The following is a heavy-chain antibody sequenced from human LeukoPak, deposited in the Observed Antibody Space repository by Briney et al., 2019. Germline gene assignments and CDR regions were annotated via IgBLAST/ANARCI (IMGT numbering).Heavy chain of an antibody. CDR1: GFTFSNYG. J-gene: IGHJ4*02. V-gene: IGHV3-23*01. CDR2: ISAGGGST. CDR3: AKGDPPTYYDILTGQDY. D-gene: IGHD3-9*01. Sequence: PGGSLRLSCVASGFTFSNYGMHWVRQAPGKGLEWVAGISAGGGSTYYADSVKGRFTISRDNSKNMLYLQLNSLRAEDTAVYYCAKGDPPTYYDILTGQDYWGQGTLVTVSS.